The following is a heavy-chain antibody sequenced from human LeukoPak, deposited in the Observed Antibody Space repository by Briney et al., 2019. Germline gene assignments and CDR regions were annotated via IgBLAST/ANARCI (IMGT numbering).Heavy chain of an antibody. Sequence: GESLKISCKISGYRLTNNWIGWVRQVPGKGLEWMGLIYPGDSDTRYSPSFQGQVTFSVDASISTAYLQWSSLKASDTAMYYCARLRLTSWLGDWGQGTLVTVSS. D-gene: IGHD6-19*01. V-gene: IGHV5-51*01. CDR2: IYPGDSDT. CDR1: GYRLTNNW. CDR3: ARLRLTSWLGD. J-gene: IGHJ4*02.